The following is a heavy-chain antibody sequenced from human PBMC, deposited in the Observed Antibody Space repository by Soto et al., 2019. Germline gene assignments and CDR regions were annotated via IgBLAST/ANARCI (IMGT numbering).Heavy chain of an antibody. CDR3: ASRLYGSGSYYNHLPSWFDP. CDR1: GGSISSSSYY. D-gene: IGHD3-10*01. Sequence: SETLSLTCTVSGGSISSSSYYWGWIRQPPGKGLEWIGSIYYSGSTYYNPSLKSRVTISVDTSKNQFSLRLSSVTAADTAVYYCASRLYGSGSYYNHLPSWFDPWGQGTLVTVSS. J-gene: IGHJ5*02. CDR2: IYYSGST. V-gene: IGHV4-39*01.